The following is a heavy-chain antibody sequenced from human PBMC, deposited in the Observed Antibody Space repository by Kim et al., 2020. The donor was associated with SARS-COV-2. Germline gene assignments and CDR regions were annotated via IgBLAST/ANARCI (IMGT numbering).Heavy chain of an antibody. V-gene: IGHV3-33*01. CDR2: IWYDGSNK. CDR1: GFTFSSYG. D-gene: IGHD3-10*01. J-gene: IGHJ4*02. CDR3: AREDLWFGELTGAFDY. Sequence: GGSLRLSCAASGFTFSSYGMHWVRQAPGKGLEWVAVIWYDGSNKYYADSVKGRFTISRDNSKNTLYLQMNSLRAEDTAVYYCAREDLWFGELTGAFDYWGQGTLGTVSS.